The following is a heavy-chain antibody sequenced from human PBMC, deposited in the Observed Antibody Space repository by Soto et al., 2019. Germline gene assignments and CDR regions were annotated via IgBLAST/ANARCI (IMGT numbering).Heavy chain of an antibody. CDR2: IYYSGST. Sequence: QLRLQESGPGLVKPSETLSLTCTVSGGSIRSSTYYWGWIRQPPGKGLEWIGSIYYSGSTHYNPSLTGRVPMSVDASTNQVSLKLNSVTAADTAVYYCTSHEGGAAADRPLDYWGQGTLVTVSS. J-gene: IGHJ4*02. CDR3: TSHEGGAAADRPLDY. D-gene: IGHD6-13*01. V-gene: IGHV4-39*01. CDR1: GGSIRSSTYY.